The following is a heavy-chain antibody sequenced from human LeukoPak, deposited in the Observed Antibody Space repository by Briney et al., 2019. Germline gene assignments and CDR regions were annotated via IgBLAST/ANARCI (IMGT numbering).Heavy chain of an antibody. Sequence: SETLSLTCTVAGGSISSGDYYWSWIRQPPGKGLEWIGYIYNSGSAYYNPSLKSRVTISVDTSKNQFSLKLSSVTAADTAVYYCARGQYSSGWWGIFDYWGQGTLVTVSS. J-gene: IGHJ4*02. CDR1: GGSISSGDYY. D-gene: IGHD6-19*01. V-gene: IGHV4-30-4*01. CDR2: IYNSGSA. CDR3: ARGQYSSGWWGIFDY.